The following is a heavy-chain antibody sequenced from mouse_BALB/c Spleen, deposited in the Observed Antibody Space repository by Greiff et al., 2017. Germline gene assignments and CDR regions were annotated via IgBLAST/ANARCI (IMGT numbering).Heavy chain of an antibody. CDR1: GYTFTSYW. CDR2: IYPGDGDT. Sequence: QVQLKQSGAELARPGASVKLSCKASGYTFTSYWMQWVKQRPGQGLEWIGAIYPGDGDTRYTQKFKGKATLTADKSSSTAYMQLSSLASEDSAVYYCANDDFDYWGQGTTLTVSS. V-gene: IGHV1-87*01. J-gene: IGHJ2*01. CDR3: ANDDFDY. D-gene: IGHD2-12*01.